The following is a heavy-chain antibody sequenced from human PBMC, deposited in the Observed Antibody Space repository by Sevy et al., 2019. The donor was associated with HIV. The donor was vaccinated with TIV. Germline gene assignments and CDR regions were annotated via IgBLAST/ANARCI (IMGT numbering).Heavy chain of an antibody. CDR2: IKSKADGGTT. CDR1: GFTFINAW. D-gene: IGHD3-22*01. V-gene: IGHV3-15*01. CDR3: TTVAYYYESSGSRGDY. Sequence: GGSLRLSCAASGFTFINAWMSWVRQAPGKGLEWDGRIKSKADGGTTDYAAPVKGRFTVSRDDSKNTVDLQMNSLETEDTAVYYCTTVAYYYESSGSRGDYWGQGTLVTVSS. J-gene: IGHJ4*02.